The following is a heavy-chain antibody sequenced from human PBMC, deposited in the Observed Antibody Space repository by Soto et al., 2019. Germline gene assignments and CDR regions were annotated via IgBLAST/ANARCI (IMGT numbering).Heavy chain of an antibody. J-gene: IGHJ6*02. D-gene: IGHD2-2*01. Sequence: ASVKVSCKASGYTFISYDINWVRQATGQGLEWMGWMNPNSGNTGYAQKFQGRVTMTRNTSISTAYMELSSLRSEDTAVYYCASFDPYQLPRSWDYYYGMDVWGQGTTVTVSS. CDR2: MNPNSGNT. CDR3: ASFDPYQLPRSWDYYYGMDV. V-gene: IGHV1-8*01. CDR1: GYTFISYD.